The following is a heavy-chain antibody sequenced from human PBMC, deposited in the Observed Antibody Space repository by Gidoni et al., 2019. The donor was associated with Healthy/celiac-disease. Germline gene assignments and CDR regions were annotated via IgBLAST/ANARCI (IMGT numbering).Heavy chain of an antibody. V-gene: IGHV4-39*01. CDR1: GGSISSSSYY. D-gene: IGHD6-13*01. J-gene: IGHJ4*02. CDR3: ARRSSFFWDFDY. CDR2: IYYSGST. Sequence: QLQLQESGPGLVKPSETLSLTCTVSGGSISSSSYYWGWIRQPPGKGLEWIGSIYYSGSTYYNPSLKSRVTISVDTSKNQFSLKLSSVTAADTAVYYCARRSSFFWDFDYWGQGTLVTVSS.